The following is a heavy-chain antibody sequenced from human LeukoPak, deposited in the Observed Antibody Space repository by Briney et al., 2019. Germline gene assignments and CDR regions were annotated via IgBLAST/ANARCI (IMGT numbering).Heavy chain of an antibody. D-gene: IGHD1-26*01. CDR1: GFTFSSYG. CDR3: ARATKGIVGAEDAFDI. Sequence: GRSLRLSCAASGFTFSSYGMHWVRQAPGKGLEWVAVIWYDGSNKYYADSVKGRFTISRDNSKNTPYLQMNSLRAEDTAVYYCARATKGIVGAEDAFDIWGQGTMVTVSS. V-gene: IGHV3-33*01. CDR2: IWYDGSNK. J-gene: IGHJ3*02.